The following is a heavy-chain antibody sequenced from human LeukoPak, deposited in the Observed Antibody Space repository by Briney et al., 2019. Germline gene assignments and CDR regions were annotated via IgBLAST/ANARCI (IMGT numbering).Heavy chain of an antibody. J-gene: IGHJ4*01. Sequence: PGGSLRLSCAASGFTFSSYAMSWVRQAPGKGLEWVSDISGSGGSTYYADSVKGRFTISRDNPKNTLYLQMNSLRAEDTAVYDCAIHRMHSYGSYFDYWGQGTLVTVSS. CDR1: GFTFSSYA. CDR2: ISGSGGST. CDR3: AIHRMHSYGSYFDY. D-gene: IGHD5-18*01. V-gene: IGHV3-23*01.